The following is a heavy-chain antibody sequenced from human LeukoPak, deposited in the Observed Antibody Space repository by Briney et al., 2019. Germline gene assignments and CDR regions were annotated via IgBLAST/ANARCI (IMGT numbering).Heavy chain of an antibody. Sequence: RASVKVSCTASGYSFSGYYIHWLRQAPGQGLEWMGWINPNSGATTYAQKFQGRVTMTRDTSISTVYMELSRLRSDDTAVYYCARKWIQLWSDAFDIWGQGTMVTVSS. V-gene: IGHV1-2*02. CDR2: INPNSGAT. CDR1: GYSFSGYY. D-gene: IGHD5-18*01. J-gene: IGHJ3*02. CDR3: ARKWIQLWSDAFDI.